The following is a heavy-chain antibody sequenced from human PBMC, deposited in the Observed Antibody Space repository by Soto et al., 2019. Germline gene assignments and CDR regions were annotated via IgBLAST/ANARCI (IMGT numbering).Heavy chain of an antibody. V-gene: IGHV6-1*01. CDR1: GDSVSSSSVA. CDR2: TYYRSKWYN. CDR3: ARGIPDAFDI. Sequence: PSQTLSLTCAISGDSVSSSSVAWNWIRQSPSRGLEWLGRTYYRSKWYNDYAISVRSRITINPDTSKNQFSLQLNSVTPEDTAVYYCARGIPDAFDICGQGTMVTV. J-gene: IGHJ3*02. D-gene: IGHD3-10*01.